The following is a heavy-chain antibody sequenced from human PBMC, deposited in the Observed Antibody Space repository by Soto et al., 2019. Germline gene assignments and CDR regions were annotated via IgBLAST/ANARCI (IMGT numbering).Heavy chain of an antibody. J-gene: IGHJ4*02. CDR3: ARDGGQLEHYFDS. Sequence: PGGSLRLSCAASGFTFRNYWMSWVRQAPGKGLEWVACIKEDGRDKYYVDSVKGRLTISRDNAKNSLYLQMNSLRDEDTAVYYCARDGGQLEHYFDSWGQGTLVTVPQ. CDR1: GFTFRNYW. V-gene: IGHV3-7*01. CDR2: IKEDGRDK. D-gene: IGHD1-1*01.